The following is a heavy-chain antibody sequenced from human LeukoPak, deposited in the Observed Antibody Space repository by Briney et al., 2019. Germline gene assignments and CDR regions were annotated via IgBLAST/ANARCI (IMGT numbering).Heavy chain of an antibody. J-gene: IGHJ4*02. D-gene: IGHD6-19*01. CDR1: GFTFSDYY. CDR3: ARGGRSGWYIFGY. Sequence: GGSLRLSCAASGFTFSDYYMSWIRQAPGKGLEWVSYISNTGSTIYYADSVEGRFTISRDNAKNSLYLQMDSLRAEDTPVYYCARGGRSGWYIFGYWGQGTLVTVSS. V-gene: IGHV3-11*01. CDR2: ISNTGSTI.